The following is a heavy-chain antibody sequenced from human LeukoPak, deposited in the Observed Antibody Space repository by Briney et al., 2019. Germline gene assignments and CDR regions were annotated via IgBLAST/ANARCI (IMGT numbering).Heavy chain of an antibody. CDR1: GFTFSSHA. Sequence: GGSLRLSCAASGFTFSSHAMNWVRRAPGKGLEWVSNISGRGGSTYYADSVKGRFTISRDNSKNTLYLQMNSLRAEDTAVYYCAKSVGGTGDPVDYWGQGTLVIVSA. V-gene: IGHV3-23*01. J-gene: IGHJ4*02. D-gene: IGHD6-19*01. CDR2: ISGRGGST. CDR3: AKSVGGTGDPVDY.